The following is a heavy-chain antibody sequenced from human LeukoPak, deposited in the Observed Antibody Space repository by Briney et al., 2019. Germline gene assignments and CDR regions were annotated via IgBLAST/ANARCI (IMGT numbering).Heavy chain of an antibody. CDR2: ISSNGGST. D-gene: IGHD3-22*01. CDR1: GFTFSSYA. Sequence: LGGSLRLSCAASGFTFSSYAMHWVRQAPGKGLEYVSAISSNGGSTYYANSVKGRFTISRDNSKNTLYLQMGSLRAEDMAVYYCAGSPPAHPNGYDSSGYYRWSAFDIWGQGTMVTVSS. V-gene: IGHV3-64*01. J-gene: IGHJ3*02. CDR3: AGSPPAHPNGYDSSGYYRWSAFDI.